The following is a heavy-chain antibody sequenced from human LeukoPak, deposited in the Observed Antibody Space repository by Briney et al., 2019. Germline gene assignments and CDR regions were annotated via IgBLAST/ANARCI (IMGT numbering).Heavy chain of an antibody. J-gene: IGHJ4*02. V-gene: IGHV3-74*01. CDR2: INSAGTST. CDR3: ALGEPRSPFDY. Sequence: GGSLRLSCAASGFNFSSYWMHWVRQVPGKGLVWVSRINSAGTSTTYADSVKGRFTISRDNAKNSLYLQMNSLRAEDTAVYYCALGEPRSPFDYWGQGTLVTISS. D-gene: IGHD1-26*01. CDR1: GFNFSSYW.